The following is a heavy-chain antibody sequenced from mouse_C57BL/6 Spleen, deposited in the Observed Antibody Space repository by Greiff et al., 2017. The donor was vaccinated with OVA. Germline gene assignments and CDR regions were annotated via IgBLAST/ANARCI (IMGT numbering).Heavy chain of an antibody. V-gene: IGHV1-53*01. CDR2: INPSNGGT. Sequence: VQPQQLGTEPVKPGASVKLSRKASGFTFTSHWMHWVKPRPGQGPEWIGNINPSNGGTIYNEKFKSKATLTVDKSSSTAYMQLRSLTSEDSAVYYCAEGYAMDYWGQGTSVTVSS. J-gene: IGHJ4*01. CDR3: AEGYAMDY. CDR1: GFTFTSHW.